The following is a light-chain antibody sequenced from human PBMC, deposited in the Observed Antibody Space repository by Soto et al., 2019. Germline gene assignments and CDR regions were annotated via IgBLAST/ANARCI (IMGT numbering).Light chain of an antibody. V-gene: IGKV3-20*01. CDR3: QQYGSSRWT. CDR1: QSVSSSY. J-gene: IGKJ1*01. Sequence: EIALTQSPGTLSLSPGERATLSCRASQSVSSSYLAWYQQKPGQAPRLPIYGASSRATGIPDRFSGSGCGTDFTLTISRLEPEDFAVYYCQQYGSSRWTFGQGTKVEIK. CDR2: GAS.